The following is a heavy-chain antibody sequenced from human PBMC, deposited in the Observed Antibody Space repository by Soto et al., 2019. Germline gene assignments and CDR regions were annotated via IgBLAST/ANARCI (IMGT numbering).Heavy chain of an antibody. Sequence: PSETLSLTCTVSGGSISSCDYYWSWIRQPPGKGLEWIGYIYYSGSTYYNPSLKSRVTISVDTSKNQFSLKLSSVTAADTAVYYCARGGVASGRGPDIVVVPAAISITAFDIWGQGTMVTVSS. J-gene: IGHJ3*02. V-gene: IGHV4-30-4*01. D-gene: IGHD2-2*02. CDR1: GGSISSCDYY. CDR2: IYYSGST. CDR3: ARGGVASGRGPDIVVVPAAISITAFDI.